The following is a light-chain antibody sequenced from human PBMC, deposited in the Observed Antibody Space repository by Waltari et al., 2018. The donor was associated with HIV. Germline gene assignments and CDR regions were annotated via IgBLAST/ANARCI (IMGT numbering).Light chain of an antibody. CDR2: GNP. V-gene: IGLV1-40*01. CDR1: SSNIGAGYG. J-gene: IGLJ3*02. CDR3: QSYDSSLSGVV. Sequence: QSVLTQPPSVSGAPGQRVTISCTGSSSNIGAGYGVHWYQQLPGTAPKLLIYGNPNRPSGIPDRFSGSKSDTSASLAITGLQAEDEADYYCQSYDSSLSGVVFGGGTKLTVL.